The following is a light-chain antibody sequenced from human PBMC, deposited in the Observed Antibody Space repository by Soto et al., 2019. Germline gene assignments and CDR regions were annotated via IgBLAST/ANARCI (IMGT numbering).Light chain of an antibody. J-gene: IGKJ2*01. CDR1: ESISSW. V-gene: IGKV1-5*03. Sequence: DIHMTQSPSTLSASVGDRVTITCRASESISSWLAWYQQKPGKAPNLLIYEASSLDTGVPSRFSGNGSGTEFTLTISSLQPDDFATYYCQQYDIYPHTFGQGTKLEIK. CDR2: EAS. CDR3: QQYDIYPHT.